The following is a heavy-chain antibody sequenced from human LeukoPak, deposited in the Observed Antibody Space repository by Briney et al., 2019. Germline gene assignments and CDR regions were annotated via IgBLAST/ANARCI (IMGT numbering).Heavy chain of an antibody. J-gene: IGHJ4*02. Sequence: PSETLSLTCAVYGGSFSGYYWSWIRQPPGKGLEWIGEINQSGSTNYNPSLKSRVTISVDTSKNQFSRKLSSVTAADTAGYYCARGFTNYDYVWGSYRVRYYFDYWGQGTLVTVSS. CDR3: ARGFTNYDYVWGSYRVRYYFDY. CDR1: GGSFSGYY. D-gene: IGHD3-16*02. CDR2: INQSGST. V-gene: IGHV4-34*01.